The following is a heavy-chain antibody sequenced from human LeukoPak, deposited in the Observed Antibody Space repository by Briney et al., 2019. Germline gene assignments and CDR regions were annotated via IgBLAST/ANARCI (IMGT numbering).Heavy chain of an antibody. D-gene: IGHD5-24*01. CDR2: INSDGSST. CDR3: ARRRDGYIDS. CDR1: GFTFGSYW. J-gene: IGHJ4*02. Sequence: GGSLRLSCAASGFTFGSYWMYWVRQAPGKGLVWISRINSDGSSTTYADSVKGRFTVSRDNAKNTVYLQMNSLRAEDTAVYYCARRRDGYIDSWGQGTLVTVSS. V-gene: IGHV3-74*01.